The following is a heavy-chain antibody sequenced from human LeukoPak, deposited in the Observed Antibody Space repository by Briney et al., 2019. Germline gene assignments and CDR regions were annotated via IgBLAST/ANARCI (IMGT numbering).Heavy chain of an antibody. CDR2: IYYSGST. Sequence: PSETLSLTCTVSGGSISSGDNYWSWIRQPPGKGLEWIGYIYYSGSTYYNPSLKSQVTISVDTSKNQFSLKLSSVTAADTAVYYCARGDLYSSSWYNWGQGTLVTVSS. V-gene: IGHV4-30-4*08. CDR3: ARGDLYSSSWYN. J-gene: IGHJ4*02. CDR1: GGSISSGDNY. D-gene: IGHD6-13*01.